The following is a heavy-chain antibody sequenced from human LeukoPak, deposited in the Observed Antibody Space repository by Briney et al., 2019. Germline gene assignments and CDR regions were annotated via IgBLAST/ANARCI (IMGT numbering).Heavy chain of an antibody. CDR2: IIPIFGTA. D-gene: IGHD5-12*01. V-gene: IGHV1-69*13. CDR3: ARDYSGYKINWFDP. CDR1: GGTFSSYA. J-gene: IGHJ5*02. Sequence: ASVKVSCKASGGTFSSYAISRVRQAPGQGLEWMGGIIPIFGTANYAQKFQGRVTITADESTSTAYMELSSLRSEDTAVYYRARDYSGYKINWFDPWGQGTLVTVSS.